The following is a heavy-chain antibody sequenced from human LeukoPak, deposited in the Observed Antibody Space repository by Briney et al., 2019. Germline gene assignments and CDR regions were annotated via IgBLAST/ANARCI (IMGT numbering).Heavy chain of an antibody. V-gene: IGHV1-2*04. CDR2: INPNSGGT. J-gene: IGHJ1*01. CDR3: ARDRRAVAVPHGREYFQH. CDR1: GYTFTGYY. D-gene: IGHD6-19*01. Sequence: ASVKVSCKASGYTFTGYYMHWVRQAPGQGLEWMGWINPNSGGTNYAQKFQGWVTMTRDTSISTAYMELSRLRSDDTAVYYCARDRRAVAVPHGREYFQHWGQGTLVTVSS.